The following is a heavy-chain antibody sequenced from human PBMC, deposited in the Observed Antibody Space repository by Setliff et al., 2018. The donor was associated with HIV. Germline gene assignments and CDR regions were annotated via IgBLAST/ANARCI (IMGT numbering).Heavy chain of an antibody. V-gene: IGHV1-3*01. J-gene: IGHJ4*02. CDR1: GYTFTSYA. CDR2: INAGNGNT. D-gene: IGHD1-26*01. CDR3: AREPSGSGNYFYFDY. Sequence: ASVKVSCKASGYTFTSYAMHWVRQAPGQRLEWMGWINAGNGNTKYSQKFQGRVTITRDTSTSTVYMELSSLRSEDTAVYYCAREPSGSGNYFYFDYWGQGTLVTVS.